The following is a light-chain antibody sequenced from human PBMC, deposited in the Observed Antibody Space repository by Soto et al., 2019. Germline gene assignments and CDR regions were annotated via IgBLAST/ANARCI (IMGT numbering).Light chain of an antibody. CDR3: QQYNNWPRT. CDR2: GAS. J-gene: IGKJ2*01. V-gene: IGKV3-15*01. CDR1: QTVSDN. Sequence: ERVMTQSPATLSVSPGERVTLSCRASQTVSDNLAWYQQKPGQSPRLLIYGASTRATGIPARFSGSGSGTEFTLTISGLQSEDFAVYYCQQYNNWPRTFGQGTKLELK.